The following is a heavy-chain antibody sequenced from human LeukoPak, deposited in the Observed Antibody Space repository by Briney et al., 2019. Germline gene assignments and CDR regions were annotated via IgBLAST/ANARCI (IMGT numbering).Heavy chain of an antibody. V-gene: IGHV3-23*01. CDR3: ARHGSWSFDY. D-gene: IGHD6-13*01. CDR1: GFAFSSHA. J-gene: IGHJ4*02. Sequence: GGSLRLSCAASGFAFSSHAMSWVRQAPGKGLEWVSAITSGSGSNVYYTDSLKGRFTISRDNSKNTLYLHMNSLRAEDTAVYYCARHGSWSFDYWGQGTLLTVSA. CDR2: ITSGSGSNV.